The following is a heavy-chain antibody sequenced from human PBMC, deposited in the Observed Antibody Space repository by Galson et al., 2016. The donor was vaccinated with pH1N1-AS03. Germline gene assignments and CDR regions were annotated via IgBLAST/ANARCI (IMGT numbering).Heavy chain of an antibody. D-gene: IGHD2-15*01. J-gene: IGHJ4*02. CDR3: AKDEGDGYCSGGSCYKYFDY. V-gene: IGHV3-23*01. Sequence: SLRLSCAASGFTFSSYAMSWVRQSPGKGLEWVSALSGGGVSTYYADSVKGRFTISRDNSKNTLYLQMNSLRAEDTAIYYCAKDEGDGYCSGGSCYKYFDYWGQGTLATVSS. CDR1: GFTFSSYA. CDR2: LSGGGVST.